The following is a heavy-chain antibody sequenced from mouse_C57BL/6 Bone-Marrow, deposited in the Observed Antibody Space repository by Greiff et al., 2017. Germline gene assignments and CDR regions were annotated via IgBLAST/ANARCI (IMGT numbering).Heavy chain of an antibody. CDR3: ARHEGLGDGYLLYFDY. J-gene: IGHJ2*01. CDR1: GFTFSSYG. Sequence: EVQVVESGGDLVKPGGSLKLSCAASGFTFSSYGMSLVRPTPDKRLEWVATISSDGSYTYYPDSVKGRFTISRDNAKNTLYLQMSSLKSEDTAMYYCARHEGLGDGYLLYFDYWGQGTTLTVSS. CDR2: ISSDGSYT. D-gene: IGHD2-3*01. V-gene: IGHV5-6*01.